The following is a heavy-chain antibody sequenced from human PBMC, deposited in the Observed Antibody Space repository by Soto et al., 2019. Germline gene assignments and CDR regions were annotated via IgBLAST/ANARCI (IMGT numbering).Heavy chain of an antibody. CDR3: ARTRRSGGVIVRLYYFDY. V-gene: IGHV4-34*01. Sequence: LSLTCAVYGGSFSGFYWSLIRQPPGKGLEWIGEINHSGSTNYNPSLKSRVTISVDTSKNQFSLKLSSVTAADTAVYYCARTRRSGGVIVRLYYFDYWGQGTLVTVSS. CDR2: INHSGST. D-gene: IGHD3-16*02. CDR1: GGSFSGFY. J-gene: IGHJ4*02.